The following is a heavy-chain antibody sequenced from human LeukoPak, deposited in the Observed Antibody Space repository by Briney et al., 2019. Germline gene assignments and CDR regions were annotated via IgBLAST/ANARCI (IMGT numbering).Heavy chain of an antibody. V-gene: IGHV3-23*01. D-gene: IGHD3-22*01. CDR1: GFTFYMYA. Sequence: GGSLRLSXQASGFTFYMYAMSWVRQAPGKGLEWVASMCGTAGCTFYPDSVKGRFTISRDNSKNVLYLRMNSLTAEDTAIYYCAKDRPNFHENSGHYYRRDGDSWGRGTQVTVSS. CDR2: MCGTAGCT. J-gene: IGHJ5*01. CDR3: AKDRPNFHENSGHYYRRDGDS.